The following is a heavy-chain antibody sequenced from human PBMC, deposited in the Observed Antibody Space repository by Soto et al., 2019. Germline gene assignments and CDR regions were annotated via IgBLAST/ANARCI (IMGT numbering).Heavy chain of an antibody. CDR2: INHSGST. Sequence: QVQLQQWGAGLLKPSETLSLTCAVYGGSFSSYYWTWIRQPPGKGLEWIGEINHSGSTNYNPSLKSRVTISVDTSKNQFSLKLTSVTAADTAVYYCARGPGCGYDPGDYWGQGTLVIVSS. V-gene: IGHV4-34*02. J-gene: IGHJ4*02. CDR1: GGSFSSYY. D-gene: IGHD5-12*01. CDR3: ARGPGCGYDPGDY.